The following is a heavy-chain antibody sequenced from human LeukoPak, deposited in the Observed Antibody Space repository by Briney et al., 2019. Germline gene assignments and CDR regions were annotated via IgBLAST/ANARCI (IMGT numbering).Heavy chain of an antibody. J-gene: IGHJ4*02. CDR2: IKQDGSEK. CDR3: ARDKGGVAVSAFDY. D-gene: IGHD6-19*01. Sequence: GGSLRLSCAASGFTFSSYWMSWVRQAPGKGLEGVANIKQDGSEKYYVDSVKGRFTISRDNAKNSLYLQMNSLRAEDTAVYYCARDKGGVAVSAFDYWGQGTLVTVSS. CDR1: GFTFSSYW. V-gene: IGHV3-7*01.